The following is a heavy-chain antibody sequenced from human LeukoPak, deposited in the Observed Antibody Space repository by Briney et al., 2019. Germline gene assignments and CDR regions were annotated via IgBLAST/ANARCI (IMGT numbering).Heavy chain of an antibody. CDR1: GFTFSIYD. V-gene: IGHV3-23*01. J-gene: IGHJ4*02. CDR3: AVMFDY. D-gene: IGHD3-16*01. CDR2: ISGSGGTT. Sequence: GGSLRLSCAAPGFTFSIYDMNWVRQAPGKGLEWVSEISGSGGTTYYADSVKGRFTISRDNAKNSLYLQMNSLRAEDTAVYYCAVMFDYWGQGILVTVSS.